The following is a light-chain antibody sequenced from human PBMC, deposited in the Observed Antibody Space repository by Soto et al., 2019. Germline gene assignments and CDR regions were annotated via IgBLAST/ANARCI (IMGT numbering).Light chain of an antibody. CDR3: QHLRT. CDR1: QGISSY. V-gene: IGKV1-9*01. CDR2: AAS. Sequence: DIQLTQSPSFLSASVGDRVTITCRASQGISSYLAWYQQKPGKAPKLLIYAASTLQSGVPSRFSGSGFGTEFSLTISSLQPDDFASYYCQHLRTFGQGTKVDIK. J-gene: IGKJ1*01.